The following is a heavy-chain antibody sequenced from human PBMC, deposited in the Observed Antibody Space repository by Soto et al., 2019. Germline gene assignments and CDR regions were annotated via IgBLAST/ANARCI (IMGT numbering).Heavy chain of an antibody. Sequence: ASVKVSCKASGYTFTSYGISWVRQAPGQGLEWMGWISAYNGNTNYAQKLQGRVTMTTDTSTSTAYMELRSLRSDDTAVYYCARDSLYCSSTSCMYMDVWGKGTTVTVSS. D-gene: IGHD2-2*01. CDR1: GYTFTSYG. J-gene: IGHJ6*03. V-gene: IGHV1-18*01. CDR2: ISAYNGNT. CDR3: ARDSLYCSSTSCMYMDV.